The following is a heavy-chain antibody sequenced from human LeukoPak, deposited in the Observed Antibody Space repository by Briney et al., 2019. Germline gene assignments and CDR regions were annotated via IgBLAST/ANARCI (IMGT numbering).Heavy chain of an antibody. V-gene: IGHV3-33*01. J-gene: IGHJ6*02. CDR1: GFTFSSHG. CDR3: ARRQRWLQFGNYYYYGMDV. Sequence: GGSLRLSCAASGFTFSSHGMPWVRQAPGKGLEWVAVIWYDGSNKYYADSVKGRFTISRDNSKNTLYLQMNSLRAEDTAVYYCARRQRWLQFGNYYYYGMDVWGQGTTVTVSS. CDR2: IWYDGSNK. D-gene: IGHD5-24*01.